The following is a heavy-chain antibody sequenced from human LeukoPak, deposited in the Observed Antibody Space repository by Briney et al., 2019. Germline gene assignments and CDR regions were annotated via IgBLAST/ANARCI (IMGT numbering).Heavy chain of an antibody. J-gene: IGHJ3*02. CDR1: GYTFTSYG. D-gene: IGHD3-3*01. V-gene: IGHV1-18*01. CDR3: ATVGWSSEDAFDI. Sequence: GASVKVSCKASGYTFTSYGISWVRQAPGQGLEWMGWISAYNGNTNYAQKLQGRVTMTEDTSTDTAYMELSSLRSEDTAVYYCATVGWSSEDAFDIWGQGTMVTVSS. CDR2: ISAYNGNT.